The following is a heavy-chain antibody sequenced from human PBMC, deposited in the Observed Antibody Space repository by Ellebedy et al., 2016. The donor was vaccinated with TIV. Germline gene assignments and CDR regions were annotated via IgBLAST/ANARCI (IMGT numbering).Heavy chain of an antibody. V-gene: IGHV1-46*01. Sequence: AASVKVSCKASGYTFTSYYMHWVRQAPGQGLEWMGIINPSIGSTNYAQKLQGRVTMTRNTSISTAYMELSSLRSEDKAVYYCARYPTPSIAAIGPEGKTPTPYGMDVWGQGTTVTVSS. CDR2: INPSIGST. CDR3: ARYPTPSIAAIGPEGKTPTPYGMDV. D-gene: IGHD6-6*01. J-gene: IGHJ6*02. CDR1: GYTFTSYY.